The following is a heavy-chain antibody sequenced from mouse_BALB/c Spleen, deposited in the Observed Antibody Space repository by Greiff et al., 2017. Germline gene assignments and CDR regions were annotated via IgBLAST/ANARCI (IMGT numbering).Heavy chain of an antibody. Sequence: DVQLQQSGAELVKPGASVKLSCTASGFNIKDTYMHWVKQRPEQGLEWIGRIDPANGNTKYDPKFQGKATITADTSSNTAYLQLSSLTSEDTAVYYCAISETARAGTGYAMDYWGQGTSVTVSS. J-gene: IGHJ4*01. CDR1: GFNIKDTY. CDR2: IDPANGNT. CDR3: AISETARAGTGYAMDY. D-gene: IGHD3-2*01. V-gene: IGHV14-3*02.